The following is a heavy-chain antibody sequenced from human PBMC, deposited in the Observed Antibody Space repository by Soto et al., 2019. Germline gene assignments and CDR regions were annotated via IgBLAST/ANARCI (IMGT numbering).Heavy chain of an antibody. CDR1: GYTFTGYY. V-gene: IGHV1-2*02. J-gene: IGHJ6*04. D-gene: IGHD3-3*01. CDR3: ARGYDFWSGYSGTRGV. CDR2: INPNSGGT. Sequence: QVQLVQSGAEVKKPGASVKVSCKASGYTFTGYYMHWVRQAPGQGLEWMGWINPNSGGTNYAQKFQGRVTMTRATSISTAYMEMGRLRSDDTAVYYCARGYDFWSGYSGTRGVWGKGTTVTVSS.